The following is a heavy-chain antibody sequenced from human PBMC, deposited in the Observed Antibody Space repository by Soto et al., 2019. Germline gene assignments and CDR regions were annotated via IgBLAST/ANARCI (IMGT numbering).Heavy chain of an antibody. CDR1: GFTFSSYA. Sequence: PGGSLRLSCAASGFTFSSYAMSWVRQAPGKGLEWVSAISGSGGSTYYADSVKGRFTISRDNSKNTLYLQMNSLRAEDTAVYYCAKDSQGISNYDFWSGINYYYYGMDVWGQGTTVTVSS. V-gene: IGHV3-23*01. D-gene: IGHD3-3*01. CDR2: ISGSGGST. J-gene: IGHJ6*02. CDR3: AKDSQGISNYDFWSGINYYYYGMDV.